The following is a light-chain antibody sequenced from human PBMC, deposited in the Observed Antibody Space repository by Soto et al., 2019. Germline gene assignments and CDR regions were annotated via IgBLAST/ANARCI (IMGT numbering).Light chain of an antibody. Sequence: QSVLAQPASVAGAPGQPITISCTGTSSDVGAFNYVSWYQQHPGKAPKLMIYDVSIRPSGVSNRFSGSKSGDAASLTISGLQAEDEADYYCSSYTTSGTLVLGTGTKVTVL. J-gene: IGLJ1*01. V-gene: IGLV2-14*03. CDR2: DVS. CDR1: SSDVGAFNY. CDR3: SSYTTSGTLV.